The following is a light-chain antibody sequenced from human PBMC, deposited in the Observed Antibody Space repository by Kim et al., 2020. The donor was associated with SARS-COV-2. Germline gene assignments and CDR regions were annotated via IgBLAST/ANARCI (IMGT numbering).Light chain of an antibody. CDR1: SSNIGNNA. V-gene: IGLV1-36*01. Sequence: QSVLTQPPSVSEAPRQRVTISCSGSSSNIGNNAVNWYQQLPGKAPKLLIYYDDLLPSGVSDRFSGSKSGTSASLAISGLQSEDEADYYCAAWDDSLNDRVFGGGTQLTVL. CDR3: AAWDDSLNDRV. CDR2: YDD. J-gene: IGLJ3*02.